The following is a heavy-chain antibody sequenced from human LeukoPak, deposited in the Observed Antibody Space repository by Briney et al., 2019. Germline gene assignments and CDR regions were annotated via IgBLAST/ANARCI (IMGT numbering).Heavy chain of an antibody. D-gene: IGHD3-10*01. CDR2: INHSGST. V-gene: IGHV4-39*07. J-gene: IGHJ6*03. CDR3: ARAGMVRGVISLGPLYYYYMDV. CDR1: GGSISTSSYY. Sequence: SETLSLTCTVSGGSISTSSYYWGWVRQPPGKGLEWLGEINHSGSTNYNPSLKSRVTISVDTSKNQFSLKLSSVTAADTAVYYCARAGMVRGVISLGPLYYYYMDVWGKGTTVTISS.